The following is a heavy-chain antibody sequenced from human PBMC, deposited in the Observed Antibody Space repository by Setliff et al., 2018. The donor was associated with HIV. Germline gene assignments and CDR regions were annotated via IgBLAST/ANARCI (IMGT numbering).Heavy chain of an antibody. CDR1: GGSISSYY. Sequence: TLSLTCSVSGGSISSYYWSWIRQPAGKGLEWIGRIYARGGTNYNPSLESRVTMSVDTSMNQFSLKLTSVTAADTAVYYCVGDETTVTFDYWGQGTLVTVSS. J-gene: IGHJ4*02. D-gene: IGHD4-17*01. V-gene: IGHV4-4*07. CDR3: VGDETTVTFDY. CDR2: IYARGGT.